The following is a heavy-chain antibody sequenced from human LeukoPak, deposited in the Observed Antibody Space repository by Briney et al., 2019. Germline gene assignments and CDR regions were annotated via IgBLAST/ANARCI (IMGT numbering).Heavy chain of an antibody. V-gene: IGHV3-43*01. Sequence: GGSLRLSCAASGFTFDDYTMHWVRQAPGKGLEWVSLISWDGGSTYYADSVKGRFTISRDNSKNSLYLQMNSLRAEDTAVYYCAKERTIDYWGQGTLVTVSS. CDR3: AKERTIDY. CDR1: GFTFDDYT. D-gene: IGHD3/OR15-3a*01. J-gene: IGHJ4*02. CDR2: ISWDGGST.